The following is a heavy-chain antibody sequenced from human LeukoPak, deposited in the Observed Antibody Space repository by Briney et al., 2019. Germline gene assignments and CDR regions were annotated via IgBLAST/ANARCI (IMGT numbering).Heavy chain of an antibody. CDR1: GGFISGYY. CDR2: IYTSGST. CDR3: AGSFGDTRNWFDP. D-gene: IGHD3-10*01. V-gene: IGHV4-4*07. Sequence: SETLSLTYTVSGGFISGYYWSWIRQPAGKALECIGRIYTSGSTNYNPSLKSRVTMSVDTSKNQFSLKLSSVTAADTAVYYCAGSFGDTRNWFDPWGQGTLVTVSS. J-gene: IGHJ5*02.